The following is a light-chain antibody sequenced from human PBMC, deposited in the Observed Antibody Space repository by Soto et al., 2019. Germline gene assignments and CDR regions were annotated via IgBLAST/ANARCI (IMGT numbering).Light chain of an antibody. J-gene: IGKJ3*01. Sequence: EMELTKSPAPLSSIPETRVTLSYRASQYINTRLAWYQHRPGQAPRLLIYQTSLRATGIPDRFSGSGSGTDFTLTISRLEPEDFAVYYCQQYGSSGPFGPGSKVAI. V-gene: IGKV3-20*01. CDR3: QQYGSSGP. CDR1: QYINTR. CDR2: QTS.